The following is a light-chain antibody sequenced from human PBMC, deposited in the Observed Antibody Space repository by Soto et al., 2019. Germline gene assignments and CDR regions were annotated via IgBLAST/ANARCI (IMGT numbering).Light chain of an antibody. V-gene: IGLV2-14*03. CDR1: SSDIGGYNF. J-gene: IGLJ1*01. Sequence: QSALTQPASVSGSPGQSITISCTGTSSDIGGYNFVSWYQQHPGKAPTLLLYDVTNRPSGVSTRVSSSKSGNTASLTIAELQAEDEAYYYCTSYRSGNTYVFGTGTKVTVL. CDR2: DVT. CDR3: TSYRSGNTYV.